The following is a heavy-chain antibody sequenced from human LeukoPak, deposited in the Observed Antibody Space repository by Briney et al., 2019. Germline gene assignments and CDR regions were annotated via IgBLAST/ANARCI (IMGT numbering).Heavy chain of an antibody. Sequence: GGSPRLSCAASGFTFSNAWMSWVRQAPGKGLEWVGRIKSKTDGGTTDYAAPVKGRFTISRDDSKNTLYLQMNSLKTEDTAVYYCTTYPTYYDFWSGSFYMDVWGKGTTVTVSS. V-gene: IGHV3-15*01. CDR1: GFTFSNAW. CDR3: TTYPTYYDFWSGSFYMDV. J-gene: IGHJ6*03. D-gene: IGHD3-3*01. CDR2: IKSKTDGGTT.